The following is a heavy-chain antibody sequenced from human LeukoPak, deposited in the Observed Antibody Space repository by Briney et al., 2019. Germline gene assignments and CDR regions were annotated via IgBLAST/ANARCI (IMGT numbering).Heavy chain of an antibody. V-gene: IGHV4-39*07. CDR2: IYYSGST. CDR3: ARSPSPIYYYDSSGSGYYFDY. J-gene: IGHJ4*02. CDR1: GGSISSSSYY. Sequence: SQTLSLTCTVSGGSISSSSYYWGWIRQPPGKGLEWIGSIYYSGSTYYNPSLKSRVTISVDTSKNQFSLKLSSVTAADTAVYYCARSPSPIYYYDSSGSGYYFDYWGQGTLVTVSS. D-gene: IGHD3-22*01.